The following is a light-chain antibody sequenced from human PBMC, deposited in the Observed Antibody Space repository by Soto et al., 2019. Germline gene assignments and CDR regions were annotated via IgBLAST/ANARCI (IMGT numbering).Light chain of an antibody. Sequence: EIVMTHSPATLSVSGGERATLSGRASQSVNSNLAWYQQKPGQAPRLLIYGASTRATGIPDRFSGSGSGTEFTLNISSLQSEDFAVYYCQQYNNWPPWTFGQGTKVDIK. CDR3: QQYNNWPPWT. J-gene: IGKJ1*01. CDR1: QSVNSN. CDR2: GAS. V-gene: IGKV3-15*01.